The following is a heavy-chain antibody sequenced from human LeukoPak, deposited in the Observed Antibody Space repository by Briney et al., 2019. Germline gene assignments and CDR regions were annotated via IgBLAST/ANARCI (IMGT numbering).Heavy chain of an antibody. D-gene: IGHD6-6*01. CDR1: GGSISSYY. V-gene: IGHV4-59*12. Sequence: SETLSLTCTVSGGSISSYYWSWIRQPPGKGLEWIGYIYYSGSTNYNPSLKSRVTISVDTSKNQFSLKLSSVTAADTAVYYCAGSGNIAARYYYYMDVWGKGTTVTVSS. J-gene: IGHJ6*03. CDR3: AGSGNIAARYYYYMDV. CDR2: IYYSGST.